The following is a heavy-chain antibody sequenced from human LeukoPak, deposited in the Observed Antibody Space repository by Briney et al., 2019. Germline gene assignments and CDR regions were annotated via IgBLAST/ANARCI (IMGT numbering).Heavy chain of an antibody. CDR3: AKHIVVVTATHDAFDI. CDR1: GGSISDNY. V-gene: IGHV4-59*08. Sequence: SETLSLTCTASGGSISDNYWSWIRQPPGKGLEWIAYIYHSGSTNYNPSLKSRVTISVDTSKNQFSLKLSSVTAADTAVYYCAKHIVVVTATHDAFDIWGQGTMVTVSS. D-gene: IGHD2-21*02. J-gene: IGHJ3*02. CDR2: IYHSGST.